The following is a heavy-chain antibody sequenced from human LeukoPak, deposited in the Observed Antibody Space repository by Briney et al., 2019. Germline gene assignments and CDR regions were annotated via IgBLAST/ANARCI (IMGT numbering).Heavy chain of an antibody. CDR3: ARHPGSRWYVRWYFDL. D-gene: IGHD6-13*01. Sequence: SETLSLTCTVSGDSISSSSYYWGWIRQPPGKGLEWIGSIYYSGSTYYNPSLKSRVTISVDTSKNQFSLKLSSVTAADTAVYYCARHPGSRWYVRWYFDLWGRGTLVTVSS. CDR1: GDSISSSSYY. CDR2: IYYSGST. J-gene: IGHJ2*01. V-gene: IGHV4-39*01.